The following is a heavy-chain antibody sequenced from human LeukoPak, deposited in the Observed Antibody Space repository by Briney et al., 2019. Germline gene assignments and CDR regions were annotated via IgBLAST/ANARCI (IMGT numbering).Heavy chain of an antibody. Sequence: PSETLSLTCTVSGGSISSYSWSWIRQPPGKGLEWIGYIYHSGSTYYNPSLKSRVTISVDRSKNQFSLKLSSVTAADTAVYYCARAPRDGYNYNWYFDLWGRGTLVTVSS. V-gene: IGHV4-30-2*01. J-gene: IGHJ2*01. CDR2: IYHSGST. CDR3: ARAPRDGYNYNWYFDL. D-gene: IGHD5-24*01. CDR1: GGSISSYS.